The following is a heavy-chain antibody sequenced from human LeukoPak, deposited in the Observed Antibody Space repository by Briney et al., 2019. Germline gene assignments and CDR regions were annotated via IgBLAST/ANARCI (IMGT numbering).Heavy chain of an antibody. CDR1: GGSISSSNW. D-gene: IGHD1-26*01. CDR3: ARDRPYSGRAFDI. Sequence: PSETLSLTCAVSGGSISSSNWWSWVRQPPGKGLEWIGEIYHSGSTNYNPSLKSRVTISVDKSKNQFSLKLSSVTAADTAVYYCARDRPYSGRAFDIWGQGTMVTVSS. CDR2: IYHSGST. V-gene: IGHV4-4*02. J-gene: IGHJ3*02.